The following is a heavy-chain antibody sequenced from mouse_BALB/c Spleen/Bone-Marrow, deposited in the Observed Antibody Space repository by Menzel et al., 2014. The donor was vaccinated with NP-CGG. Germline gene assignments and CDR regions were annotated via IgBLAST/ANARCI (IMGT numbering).Heavy chain of an antibody. CDR3: ASWDDGNY. CDR1: GYAFSSSW. CDR2: IYPRDGDT. J-gene: IGHJ2*01. Sequence: QVQLQQSGPELVKPGASVKISCKASGYAFSSSWMNWVKQRPGQGLEWIGRIYPRDGDTYYNAKFKGKATLTADKSSSTAYMQPGSLTFVDSAVYFCASWDDGNYWGQGTTLTVSS. D-gene: IGHD4-1*01. V-gene: IGHV1-82*01.